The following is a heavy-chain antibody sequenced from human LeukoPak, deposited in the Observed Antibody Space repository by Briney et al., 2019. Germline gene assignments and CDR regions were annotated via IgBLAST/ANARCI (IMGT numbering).Heavy chain of an antibody. J-gene: IGHJ4*02. CDR1: GYSFTGYY. CDR2: IKPDSGGT. D-gene: IGHD3-10*01. V-gene: IGHV1-2*02. CDR3: ARDAISRGIIDY. Sequence: ASVKVSCKASGYSFTGYYVHWVRQASGQGLEWMGWIKPDSGGTNFAQKFQGRVTMTRDTSISTAYMEVSRLTSDDTAVYYCARDAISRGIIDYWGQGTLVTVSS.